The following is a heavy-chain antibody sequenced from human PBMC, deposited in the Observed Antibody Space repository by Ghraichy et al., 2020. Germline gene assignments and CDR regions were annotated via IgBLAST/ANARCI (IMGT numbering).Heavy chain of an antibody. V-gene: IGHV3-7*01. CDR3: ARDGSGFLEWLLGH. CDR2: IKQDGSEK. Sequence: GGSLRLSCAASGFTFSSYWMSWVRQAPGKGLEWVANIKQDGSEKYYVDSVKGRFTISRDNAKNSLYLQMNSLRAEDTAVYYCARDGSGFLEWLLGHWGQGTLVTVSS. J-gene: IGHJ4*02. CDR1: GFTFSSYW. D-gene: IGHD3-3*01.